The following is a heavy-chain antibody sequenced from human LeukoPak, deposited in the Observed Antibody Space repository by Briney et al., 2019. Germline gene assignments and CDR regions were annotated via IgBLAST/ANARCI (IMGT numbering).Heavy chain of an antibody. Sequence: SGPTLVKPTQTLTLTCTFSGFSLSTSGVGVGWIRQPPGKALEWLALIYWDDDKRYSPSLKSRLTITKDTSKNQVVLTMTNMDPVDTATYYCAHRGMYYYDSSGYLDYWGQGTLVTVSS. J-gene: IGHJ4*02. CDR3: AHRGMYYYDSSGYLDY. CDR2: IYWDDDK. V-gene: IGHV2-5*02. CDR1: GFSLSTSGVG. D-gene: IGHD3-22*01.